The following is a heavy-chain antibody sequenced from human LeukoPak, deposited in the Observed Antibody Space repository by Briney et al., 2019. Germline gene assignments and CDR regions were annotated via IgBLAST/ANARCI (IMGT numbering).Heavy chain of an antibody. V-gene: IGHV3-21*01. CDR2: TRSSNGHI. D-gene: IGHD3-3*02. CDR3: ARGEGPSTLDY. J-gene: IGHJ4*02. Sequence: GGSLRLSCAASGFTFTSYSMNWVRQAPGKGLEWVSITRSSNGHIHYADSVKGRFTISRDKAKKSLYLQMNSLRAEDTAVYYCARGEGPSTLDYWGQGTLVTVSS. CDR1: GFTFTSYS.